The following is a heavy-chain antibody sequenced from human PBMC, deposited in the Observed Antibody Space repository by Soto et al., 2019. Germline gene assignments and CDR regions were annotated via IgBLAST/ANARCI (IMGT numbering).Heavy chain of an antibody. Sequence: QVQLVESGGGVVQPGRSLRLSCAASGFTFSSYGMHWVRQAPGKGLEWVAVIWYDGSNKYYADSVKGRFTISRDNSKNTLYLQINSLRAEDTAVYYCARDRGQNDILTGYPDWGQGTLVTVSS. D-gene: IGHD3-9*01. V-gene: IGHV3-33*01. CDR1: GFTFSSYG. CDR3: ARDRGQNDILTGYPD. J-gene: IGHJ4*02. CDR2: IWYDGSNK.